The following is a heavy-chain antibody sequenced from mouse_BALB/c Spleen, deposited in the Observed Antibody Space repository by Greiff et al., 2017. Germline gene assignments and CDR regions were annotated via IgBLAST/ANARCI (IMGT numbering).Heavy chain of an antibody. Sequence: SGAELVKPGASVKLSCTASGFNIKDTYMHWVKQRPEQGLEWIGRIDPANGNTKYDPKFQGKATITADTSSNTAYLQLSSLTSEDTAVYYCARLSYWYFDVWGAGTTVTVSS. V-gene: IGHV14-3*02. J-gene: IGHJ1*01. CDR2: IDPANGNT. CDR3: ARLSYWYFDV. CDR1: GFNIKDTY.